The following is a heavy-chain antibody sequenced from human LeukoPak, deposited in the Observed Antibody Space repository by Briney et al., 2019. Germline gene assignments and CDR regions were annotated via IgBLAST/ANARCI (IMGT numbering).Heavy chain of an antibody. V-gene: IGHV3-30*01. Sequence: GGSLRLSCAASVFTFSSYAMHWVRQAPGKGLEWVAVISYDGSNKYYADSVKGRFTISRDNSKNTLYLQMNSLRAEDTAVYYCARVPREVTAYFDYWGQGTLVTVSS. CDR3: ARVPREVTAYFDY. D-gene: IGHD2-21*02. CDR1: VFTFSSYA. J-gene: IGHJ4*02. CDR2: ISYDGSNK.